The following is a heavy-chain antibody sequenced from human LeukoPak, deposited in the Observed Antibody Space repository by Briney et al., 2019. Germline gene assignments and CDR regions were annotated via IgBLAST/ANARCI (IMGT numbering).Heavy chain of an antibody. CDR2: MFTSGST. D-gene: IGHD3-16*01. V-gene: IGHV4-61*02. J-gene: IGHJ4*01. Sequence: SETLSLTCTVSGGSISSGSFYWSWIRQPAGRGLEWIGRMFTSGSTNYNPSLKSRVTISVDTSKNQFSLKLSSVTAADTAVYYCARGLTALDYWGQGTLVTVSS. CDR1: GGSISSGSFY. CDR3: ARGLTALDY.